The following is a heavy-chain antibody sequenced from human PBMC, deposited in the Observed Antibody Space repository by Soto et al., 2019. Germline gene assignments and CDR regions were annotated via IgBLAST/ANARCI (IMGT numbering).Heavy chain of an antibody. CDR1: GGTFSSYA. CDR2: FNPIFETA. CDR3: TRGITLIRGVIPPGYYYGMDV. D-gene: IGHD3-10*01. Sequence: SVKVSCTASGGTFSSYAISWVRQAPGQGLEWMGGFNPIFETANYAQKFQGRVTITADESTNTAYMELSSLRSEDTAVYYCTRGITLIRGVIPPGYYYGMDVWGQGTTVTVSS. J-gene: IGHJ6*02. V-gene: IGHV1-69*13.